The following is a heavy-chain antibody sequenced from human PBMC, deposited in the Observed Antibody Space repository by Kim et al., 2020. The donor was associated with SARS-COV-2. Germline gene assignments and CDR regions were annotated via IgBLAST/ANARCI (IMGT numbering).Heavy chain of an antibody. CDR3: AKSMTTVTSRARWYYYGMDV. Sequence: GGSLRLSCAASGFTFSSYAMSWVRQAPGKGLEWVSAISGSGGSTYYADSVKGRFTISRDNSKNTLYLQMNSLRAEDTAVYYCAKSMTTVTSRARWYYYGMDVWGQGTTVTVSS. CDR1: GFTFSSYA. D-gene: IGHD4-17*01. V-gene: IGHV3-23*01. J-gene: IGHJ6*02. CDR2: ISGSGGST.